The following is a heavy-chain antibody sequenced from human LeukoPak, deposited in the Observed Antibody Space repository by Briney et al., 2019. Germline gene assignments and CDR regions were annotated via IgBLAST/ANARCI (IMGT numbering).Heavy chain of an antibody. Sequence: ASVKVSCKASGYTFTGYYMHWVRQAPGQGLEWMGWINPNSGGTNYAQKFQGRVTMTRDTSISTAYMELSRLRSDDTAVYYCARDASVTGTTLDYWGQGTLVTVSS. CDR3: ARDASVTGTTLDY. V-gene: IGHV1-2*02. D-gene: IGHD1-7*01. CDR2: INPNSGGT. J-gene: IGHJ4*02. CDR1: GYTFTGYY.